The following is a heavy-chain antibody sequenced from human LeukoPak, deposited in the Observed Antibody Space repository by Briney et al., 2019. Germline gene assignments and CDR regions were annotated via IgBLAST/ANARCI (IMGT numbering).Heavy chain of an antibody. D-gene: IGHD6-13*01. CDR1: GFTFSNYG. CDR2: IQTDGNTK. J-gene: IGHJ4*02. CDR3: AREESSLVLGGLAY. V-gene: IGHV3-30*02. Sequence: GGSLRLSCAASGFTFSNYGIHWVLQAPGKGLEWVTFIQTDGNTKYYADSVRGRFTISRDNSKNTVSLQMNSLRAEDTAVYYCAREESSLVLGGLAYWGQGTLVTVSS.